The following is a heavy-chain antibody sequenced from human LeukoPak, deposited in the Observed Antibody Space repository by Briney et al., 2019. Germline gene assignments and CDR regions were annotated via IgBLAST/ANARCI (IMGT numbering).Heavy chain of an antibody. Sequence: ASVKVSCKASGYTFTSYGFSWVRQAPGQGLEWMGWISAYNGHTNYAQKFQGRVTMTTGTSTSTGYMELRSLRSDDTAVYYCARDKDLGAVAGTFDYWGQGPLVTVS. J-gene: IGHJ4*02. V-gene: IGHV1-18*04. CDR1: GYTFTSYG. CDR3: ARDKDLGAVAGTFDY. D-gene: IGHD6-19*01. CDR2: ISAYNGHT.